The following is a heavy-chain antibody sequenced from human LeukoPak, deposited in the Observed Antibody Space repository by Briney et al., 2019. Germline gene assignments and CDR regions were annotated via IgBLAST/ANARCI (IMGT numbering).Heavy chain of an antibody. CDR1: GFTFSSYG. D-gene: IGHD6-19*01. CDR2: IWYDGSNK. CDR3: ARDEAGFDY. Sequence: PGGSLRLSCAASGFTFSSYGMHWVRQAPGKGLEWVAVIWYDGSNKYYADSVKRRFTISRDNSKNTLYLQMNSLSAEDTAVYYCARDEAGFDYWGQGTLVTVSS. J-gene: IGHJ4*02. V-gene: IGHV3-33*01.